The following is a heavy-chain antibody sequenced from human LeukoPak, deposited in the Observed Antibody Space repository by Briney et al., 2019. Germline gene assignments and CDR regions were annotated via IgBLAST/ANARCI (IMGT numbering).Heavy chain of an antibody. J-gene: IGHJ4*02. CDR2: IRGDGYDT. V-gene: IGHV3-74*01. D-gene: IGHD3-10*01. CDR1: GFSFSDFW. Sequence: GGSLRLSCAAFGFSFSDFWMHWVRQTPGKGLVWVSRIRGDGYDTNYADSVEGRFTISRDNARHTLYLQMNSLRADDTAVYYCASDRVLGSGSLDNWGQGTLVTVSS. CDR3: ASDRVLGSGSLDN.